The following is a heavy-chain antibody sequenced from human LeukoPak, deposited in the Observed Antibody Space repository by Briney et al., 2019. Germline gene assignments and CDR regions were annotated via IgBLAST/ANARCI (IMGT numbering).Heavy chain of an antibody. V-gene: IGHV3-30*18. Sequence: QPGRSLRLSCAASGFTFSSYGMHWVRQAPGKGLEWVAVISYDGSNKYCADSVKGRFTISRDNSKNTLYLQMNGLRAEDTAVYYCAKQSGADRGHLDFWGQGTPVTVSS. CDR3: AKQSGADRGHLDF. CDR1: GFTFSSYG. J-gene: IGHJ4*02. CDR2: ISYDGSNK. D-gene: IGHD4/OR15-4a*01.